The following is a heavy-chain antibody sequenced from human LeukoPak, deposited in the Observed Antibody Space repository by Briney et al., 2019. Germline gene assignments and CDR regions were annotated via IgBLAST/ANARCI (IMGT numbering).Heavy chain of an antibody. CDR1: GFTFSSYW. D-gene: IGHD1-26*01. J-gene: IGHJ2*01. Sequence: GGSLRLSCAASGFTFSSYWMNWARQAPGKGLEWVASINHNGNVNYYVDSVKGRFTISRDSSKNTLFLHMNTLRAEDTAIYYCAKDRTVGASYWYFDLWGRGTLVTVSS. CDR2: INHNGNVN. V-gene: IGHV3-7*03. CDR3: AKDRTVGASYWYFDL.